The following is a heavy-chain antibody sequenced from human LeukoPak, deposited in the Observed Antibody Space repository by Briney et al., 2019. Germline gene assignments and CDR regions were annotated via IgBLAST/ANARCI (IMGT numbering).Heavy chain of an antibody. CDR1: GGSISSYY. Sequence: PSETLSLTCTVSGGSISSYYWSWIRQPPGKGLEWIGYIYYSGSTNYNPSLKSRVTISVDTSKNQFSLKLSSVTAADTAVYYCARGNPRANHYDSSGYYPDYWGQGTLVTVS. CDR2: IYYSGST. V-gene: IGHV4-59*01. J-gene: IGHJ4*02. D-gene: IGHD3-22*01. CDR3: ARGNPRANHYDSSGYYPDY.